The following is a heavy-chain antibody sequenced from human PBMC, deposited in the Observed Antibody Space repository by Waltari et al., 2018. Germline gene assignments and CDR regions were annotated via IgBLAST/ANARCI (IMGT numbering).Heavy chain of an antibody. CDR3: AKEKGAGYYDNRAANIRGGFDV. D-gene: IGHD3-22*01. CDR2: ISWNSGKI. Sequence: KCLGVVSGISWNSGKIVYAGSVKCRFTIARDNAKNSLYLQLNGLRAEDTAIYYCAKEKGAGYYDNRAANIRGGFDVWGQGRMVTVSS. V-gene: IGHV3-9*01. J-gene: IGHJ3*01.